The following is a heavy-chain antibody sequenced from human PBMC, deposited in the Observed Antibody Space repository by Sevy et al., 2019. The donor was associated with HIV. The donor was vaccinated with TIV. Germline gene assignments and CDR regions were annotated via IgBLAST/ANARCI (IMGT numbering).Heavy chain of an antibody. CDR3: TTDVSSGYYYGYYYYGMDV. CDR1: GFTFSNAW. Sequence: GGSLRLSCAASGFTFSNAWMSWVRQAPGKGLEWVGRIKSKTDGGTTDYAAPVKGRFTISRDDSKNTLYLQMNRLKTEETAVYYCTTDVSSGYYYGYYYYGMDVWGQGTTVTVSS. J-gene: IGHJ6*02. D-gene: IGHD3-22*01. V-gene: IGHV3-15*01. CDR2: IKSKTDGGTT.